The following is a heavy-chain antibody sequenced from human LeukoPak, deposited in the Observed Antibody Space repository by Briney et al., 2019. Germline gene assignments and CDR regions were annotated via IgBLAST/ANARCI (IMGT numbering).Heavy chain of an antibody. V-gene: IGHV1-18*01. CDR3: ARAQCSSSWYHLDY. CDR2: ISAYNGNT. J-gene: IGHJ4*02. Sequence: ASVKVSCKASGYTFTSYGISWVRQAPGQGLEWMGWISAYNGNTNYAQKLQGRVTMTTDTSTSTAYMELRSLRSDDTAVYYCARAQCSSSWYHLDYWGQGTLVTVSS. CDR1: GYTFTSYG. D-gene: IGHD6-13*01.